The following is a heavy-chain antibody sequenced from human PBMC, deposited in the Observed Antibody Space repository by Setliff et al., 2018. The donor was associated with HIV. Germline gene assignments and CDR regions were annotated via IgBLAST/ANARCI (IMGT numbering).Heavy chain of an antibody. CDR1: AYTLTSYD. Sequence: ASVKVSCKASAYTLTSYDINWVRQSTGPGLEWMGWMNPKSGNTGYARSFQGRVAMTTDTSINTAYMELSGLRPEATAVYYCARGRRDYFDGSGYGRNWFYPWGQGTLVTVSS. CDR3: ARGRRDYFDGSGYGRNWFYP. CDR2: MNPKSGNT. D-gene: IGHD3-22*01. V-gene: IGHV1-8*01. J-gene: IGHJ5*02.